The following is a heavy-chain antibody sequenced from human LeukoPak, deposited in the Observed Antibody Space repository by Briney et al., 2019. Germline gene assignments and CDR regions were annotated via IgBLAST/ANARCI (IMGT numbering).Heavy chain of an antibody. J-gene: IGHJ4*02. Sequence: GGSLRLPCAASGFTVNNNYMSWVRQAPGKGLEWVSAISGSGGSTYYADSVKGRFTISRDNSKNTLYLQMNSLRAEDTAVYYCAKGTVLLWFGELPNWGQGTLVTVSS. CDR2: ISGSGGST. V-gene: IGHV3-23*01. CDR1: GFTVNNNY. D-gene: IGHD3-10*01. CDR3: AKGTVLLWFGELPN.